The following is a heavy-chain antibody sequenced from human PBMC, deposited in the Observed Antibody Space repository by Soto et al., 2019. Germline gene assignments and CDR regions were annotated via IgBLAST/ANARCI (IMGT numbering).Heavy chain of an antibody. J-gene: IGHJ4*02. CDR3: AKDSGSWYFTFDY. CDR2: ISGSGGST. CDR1: GFTFSSYG. V-gene: IGHV3-23*01. D-gene: IGHD6-13*01. Sequence: GESLKISCAASGFTFSSYGMSWVRQAPGKGLEWVSVISGSGGSTYYADSVKGRFTISRDNSKNTLYLQMNSLRAEDTAVHYCAKDSGSWYFTFDYWGQGTQVTVSS.